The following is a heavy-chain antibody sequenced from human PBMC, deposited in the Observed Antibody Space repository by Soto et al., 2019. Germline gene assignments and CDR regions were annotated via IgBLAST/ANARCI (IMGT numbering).Heavy chain of an antibody. CDR3: ARADSREFDY. J-gene: IGHJ4*02. CDR1: GGSFRTYY. CDR2: INHSGST. D-gene: IGHD3-22*01. Sequence: QVQLQQWGAGLLKPSETLSLTCAVYGGSFRTYYWSWIRQPPGKGLEWIGEINHSGSTNYNPSLKSRVTISVDTSKNQFSLKLSSVTAADTSVYYCARADSREFDYWGQGTLVTVSS. V-gene: IGHV4-34*01.